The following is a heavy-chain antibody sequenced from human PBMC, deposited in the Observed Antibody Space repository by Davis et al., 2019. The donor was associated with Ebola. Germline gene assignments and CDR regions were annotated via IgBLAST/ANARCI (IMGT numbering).Heavy chain of an antibody. D-gene: IGHD3-10*01. CDR2: ISGSGGTT. Sequence: PGGSLRLSCADSVITFSSYAMTWVRQAPGKGLEWVSAISGSGGTTYYADSVKGRFTISRDNSKNTLYLQMNSLRAEDTAVYYCARGGKYGSGSSYWYFDVWGRGTLVTVSS. CDR1: VITFSSYA. J-gene: IGHJ2*01. CDR3: ARGGKYGSGSSYWYFDV. V-gene: IGHV3-23*01.